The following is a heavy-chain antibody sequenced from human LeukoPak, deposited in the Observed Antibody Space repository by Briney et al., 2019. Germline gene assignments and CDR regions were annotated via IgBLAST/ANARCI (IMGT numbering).Heavy chain of an antibody. CDR1: GDSVSSNSAA. CDR3: ARATWYFDL. Sequence: SQTLSLTCAISGDSVSSNSAAWNWIRLSPSRGLEWLGRTYYRSKWYNDYAVSVKSRITINPDTSKNQFSLQLASVTPEDTAVYFCARATWYFDLWGRGTLVTVSS. J-gene: IGHJ2*01. V-gene: IGHV6-1*01. CDR2: TYYRSKWYN.